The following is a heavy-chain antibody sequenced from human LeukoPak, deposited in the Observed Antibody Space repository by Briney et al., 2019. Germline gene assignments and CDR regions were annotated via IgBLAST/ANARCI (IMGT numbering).Heavy chain of an antibody. Sequence: SETLSLTCTVSGGSISSYYWSWIRQPAGKGLEWIGRIYSSGSTDYNPSLKSRVTISVDTSKNQFSLKLSSVTAADTAVYYCARDPPRCSGGSCHGAFDIWGQGTMVTVSS. V-gene: IGHV4-4*07. CDR3: ARDPPRCSGGSCHGAFDI. CDR1: GGSISSYY. D-gene: IGHD2-15*01. J-gene: IGHJ3*02. CDR2: IYSSGST.